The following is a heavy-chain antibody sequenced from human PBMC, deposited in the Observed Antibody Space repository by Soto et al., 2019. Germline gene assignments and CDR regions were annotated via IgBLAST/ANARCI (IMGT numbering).Heavy chain of an antibody. CDR2: IYHSGST. Sequence: QLQLQESGSGLVRPSQTLSLTCAVSGGSISSGGYSWNWIRQPPGKGLEWIGYIYHSGSTLYNPSLKGRVXIXVYXSKTQFSLKLTSVTAADTAVYYCARDQLEGNWFDPWGQGTLVTVSS. CDR1: GGSISSGGYS. V-gene: IGHV4-30-2*01. D-gene: IGHD1-1*01. J-gene: IGHJ5*02. CDR3: ARDQLEGNWFDP.